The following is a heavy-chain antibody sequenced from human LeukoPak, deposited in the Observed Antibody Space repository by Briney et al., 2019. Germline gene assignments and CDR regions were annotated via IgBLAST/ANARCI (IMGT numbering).Heavy chain of an antibody. Sequence: AASVKVSCKASGGTFSSYAISWVRQAPGQGLEWMGGIIPIFGTANYAQKFQGRVTITADESTSTAYMELSSLRSEDTAVYYCARGPGGVLEWLFYAFDTWGQGTMATVSS. V-gene: IGHV1-69*01. CDR1: GGTFSSYA. J-gene: IGHJ3*02. CDR3: ARGPGGVLEWLFYAFDT. D-gene: IGHD3-3*01. CDR2: IIPIFGTA.